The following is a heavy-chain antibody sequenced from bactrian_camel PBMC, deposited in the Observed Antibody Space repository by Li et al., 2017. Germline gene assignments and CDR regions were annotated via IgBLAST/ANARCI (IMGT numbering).Heavy chain of an antibody. CDR3: AADRRRHGPPSLRPGDYSV. CDR1: GFRFADYA. V-gene: IGHV3S53*01. CDR2: IDLDSYT. J-gene: IGHJ4*01. Sequence: HVQLVESGGGSAETGGSLRVSCRASGFRFADYALGWYRQAPGNECELLSTIDLDSYTYVADSVKGRFTISRDNAPNRWHLQMDSLEPGDTARYYCAADRRRHGPPSLRPGDYSVWGQGTQVTVS. D-gene: IGHD2*01.